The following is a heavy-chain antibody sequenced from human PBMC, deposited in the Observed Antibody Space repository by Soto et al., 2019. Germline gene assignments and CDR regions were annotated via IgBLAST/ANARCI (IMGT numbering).Heavy chain of an antibody. CDR1: GGSISSGCYY. V-gene: IGHV4-31*03. Sequence: SETLSLTCTVSGGSISSGCYYWSWIRQHPGKGLEWIGYIYYSGSTYYNPSLKSRVTISVDTSKNQFSLKLSSVTAADTAVYYCARFRGSSSALHYYYYGMDVWGQGTTVTVSS. D-gene: IGHD6-6*01. J-gene: IGHJ6*02. CDR2: IYYSGST. CDR3: ARFRGSSSALHYYYYGMDV.